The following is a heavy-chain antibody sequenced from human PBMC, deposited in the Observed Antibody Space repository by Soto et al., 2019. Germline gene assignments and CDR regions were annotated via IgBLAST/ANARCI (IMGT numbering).Heavy chain of an antibody. D-gene: IGHD6-19*01. CDR1: GYTFTDYD. J-gene: IGHJ4*02. Sequence: QVQLVQSGAEVRKPGASVKVSCKTSGYTFTDYDINWVRQAPGQGLEWVGRMNPNSGRTDYAQKLEGRVTMTRDISRSTAYMELSSLGYDDTAVYFCSTWGRNGWYTGFFWGQGTRVTVSS. CDR2: MNPNSGRT. V-gene: IGHV1-8*02. CDR3: STWGRNGWYTGFF.